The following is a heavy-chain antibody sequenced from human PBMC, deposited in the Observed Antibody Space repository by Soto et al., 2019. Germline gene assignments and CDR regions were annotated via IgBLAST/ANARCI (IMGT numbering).Heavy chain of an antibody. V-gene: IGHV4-31*03. D-gene: IGHD3-3*01. CDR2: IYYSGST. J-gene: IGHJ5*02. CDR1: GGSMSSGGYX. Sequence: SGTLSLTCTVSGGSMSSGGYXVSWNRQHPGKGLEWIGYIYYSGSTYYNPSLKSRVTISVDTSKNQFSLKLSSVTAADTAVYYCARGSTYYDFWSGYYKNNWFAPWGQGTLVPVSS. CDR3: ARGSTYYDFWSGYYKNNWFAP.